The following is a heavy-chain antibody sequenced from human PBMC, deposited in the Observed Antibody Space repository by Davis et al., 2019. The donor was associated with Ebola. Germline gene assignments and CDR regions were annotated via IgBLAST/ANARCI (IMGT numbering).Heavy chain of an antibody. V-gene: IGHV3-66*02. J-gene: IGHJ4*02. CDR3: ARDGCVGASKKCYFDY. CDR1: GFTVSSNY. Sequence: GESLKISCAASGFTVSSNYMSWVRQAPGKGLEWVSLIYSGGSTYYADSVKGRFTISRDNSKNTLYLQMNSLRAEDTAVYYCARDGCVGASKKCYFDYWGQGTLVTVSS. CDR2: IYSGGST. D-gene: IGHD1-26*01.